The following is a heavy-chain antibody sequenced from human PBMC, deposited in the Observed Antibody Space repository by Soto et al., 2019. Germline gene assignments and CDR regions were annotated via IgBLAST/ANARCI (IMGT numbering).Heavy chain of an antibody. CDR3: ARGIICLYDYYYYGMDV. J-gene: IGHJ6*02. Sequence: ASVKVSCKACGYTFTNYGISWVRQAPGQGLEWMGWISAYNGNTNYAQKLQGRVTMTTDTSTSTAYMELRSLRSDDTAVYYCARGIICLYDYYYYGMDVWGPGTTVTVSS. D-gene: IGHD2-2*01. CDR1: GYTFTNYG. V-gene: IGHV1-18*01. CDR2: ISAYNGNT.